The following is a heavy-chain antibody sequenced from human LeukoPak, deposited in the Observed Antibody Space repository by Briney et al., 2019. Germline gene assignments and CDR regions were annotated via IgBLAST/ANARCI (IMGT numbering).Heavy chain of an antibody. Sequence: PSETLSLTCTVSGGSISSSSYYWGWIRQPPGKGLEWIGSIYYSGSTYYNPSLKSRVTISVDTSKNQFSLKLSSVTAADTAVYYCARVMGGIGSSFDYRGQGTLVTVSS. CDR1: GGSISSSSYY. D-gene: IGHD3-10*01. CDR2: IYYSGST. V-gene: IGHV4-39*07. J-gene: IGHJ4*02. CDR3: ARVMGGIGSSFDY.